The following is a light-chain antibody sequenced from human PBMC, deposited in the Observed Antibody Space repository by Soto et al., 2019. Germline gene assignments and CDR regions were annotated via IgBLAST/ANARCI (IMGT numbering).Light chain of an antibody. V-gene: IGKV3-15*01. CDR2: GAS. CDR1: QSVSNN. CDR3: QQYNNWPVT. J-gene: IGKJ1*01. Sequence: THAPCTLPFSLGXRXTLXCXXSQSVSNNYLAWYQQKPGQAPRLLIYGASTRATAIPARFSGSGSGTEFTLTISSLQSEDFAVYYCQQYNNWPVTFGQGTKVDIK.